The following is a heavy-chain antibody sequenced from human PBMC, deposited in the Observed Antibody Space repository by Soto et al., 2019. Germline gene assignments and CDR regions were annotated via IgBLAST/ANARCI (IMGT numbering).Heavy chain of an antibody. Sequence: GGSLRLSCAASGFSVSNNYLNWVRQAPGKGLEWVSIIYSGGSTYYAGSVKGRFSISRDDSKNTLYLQMNSLRAEDTAVYYCARGRVAALLPYYFDLWGQGTLVTVSS. CDR2: IYSGGST. CDR3: ARGRVAALLPYYFDL. CDR1: GFSVSNNY. V-gene: IGHV3-53*01. J-gene: IGHJ4*02. D-gene: IGHD6-6*01.